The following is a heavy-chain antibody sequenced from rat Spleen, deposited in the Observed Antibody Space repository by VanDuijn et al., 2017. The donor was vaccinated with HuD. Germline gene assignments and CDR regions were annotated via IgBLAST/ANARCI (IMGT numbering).Heavy chain of an antibody. CDR2: IWTGGTT. Sequence: QVQLKESGPGLVQPSQTLSLTCTVSGFSLTDYNVHWIRQPAGKGLEWMGMIWTGGTTDYNSLLNSRLTITRDTSKSQVYLKMNSLQTEDTAMYFCARWDYWGPGTMVTVSS. V-gene: IGHV2-30*01. D-gene: IGHD1-6*01. CDR3: ARWDY. CDR1: GFSLTDYN. J-gene: IGHJ1*01.